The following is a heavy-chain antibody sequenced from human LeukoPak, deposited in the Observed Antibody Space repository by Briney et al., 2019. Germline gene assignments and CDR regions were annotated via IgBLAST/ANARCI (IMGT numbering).Heavy chain of an antibody. V-gene: IGHV1-69*04. CDR2: IIPILGIA. CDR3: ARRQTTVTTGGDAFDI. D-gene: IGHD4-17*01. J-gene: IGHJ3*02. CDR1: GGTFSSYA. Sequence: GASVKVSYKASGGTFSSYAISWVRQAPGQGLEWMGRIIPILGIANYAQKFQGRVTITADKSTSTAYMELSSLRSEDTAVYYCARRQTTVTTGGDAFDIWGQGTMVTVSS.